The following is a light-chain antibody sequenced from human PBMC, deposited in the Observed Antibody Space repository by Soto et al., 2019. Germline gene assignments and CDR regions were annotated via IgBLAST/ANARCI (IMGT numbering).Light chain of an antibody. V-gene: IGKV1-39*01. Sequence: DIQMNQSPSSLSASVGDRVTITCRASQNVNSYLNWYQQKSGKAPTLLIYGASNLQSGVSSRFSGSGSGTDFTLTISSLHPDDFATYYCQQSYTTPQTFGHGTKV. CDR3: QQSYTTPQT. CDR1: QNVNSY. CDR2: GAS. J-gene: IGKJ1*01.